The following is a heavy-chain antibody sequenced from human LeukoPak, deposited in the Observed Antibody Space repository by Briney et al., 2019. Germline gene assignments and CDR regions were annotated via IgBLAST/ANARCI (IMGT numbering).Heavy chain of an antibody. J-gene: IGHJ2*01. CDR1: GGSISSYY. CDR2: IYYSGST. V-gene: IGHV4-59*01. D-gene: IGHD3-9*01. Sequence: PSETLSLTCTVSGGSISSYYWSWIRQPPGKGLEWIGYIYYSGSTNYNPSLKSRVTISVDTSKNQFSLKLSSVTAADTAVYYCARRILTGYPKYDWYFDLWGRGTLVTVSS. CDR3: ARRILTGYPKYDWYFDL.